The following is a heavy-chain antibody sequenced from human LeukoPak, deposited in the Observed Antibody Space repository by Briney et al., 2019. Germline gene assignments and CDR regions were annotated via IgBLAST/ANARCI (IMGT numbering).Heavy chain of an antibody. CDR3: PKGFQTYSELSFDG. CDR1: GFTFSNFA. CDR2: VSGSASNT. D-gene: IGHD4-11*01. V-gene: IGHV3-23*01. Sequence: GGSLRLSCAASGFTFSNFAISCVREAPGKGLEWVSTVSGSASNTYYSDSVKGRFTVSRDNSRNTLYLQLNSLRPHATSGYSWPKGFQTYSELSFDGWGQGTLVTVSS. J-gene: IGHJ4*02.